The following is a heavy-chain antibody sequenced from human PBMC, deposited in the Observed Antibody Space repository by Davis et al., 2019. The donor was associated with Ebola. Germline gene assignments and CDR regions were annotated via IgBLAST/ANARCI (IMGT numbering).Heavy chain of an antibody. CDR1: GYTFTSYG. D-gene: IGHD3-16*01. CDR2: ISAYNGNT. Sequence: ASVKVSCKASGYTFTSYGISWVRQAPGQGLEWMGWISAYNGNTNYAQKLQGRVTMTTDTSTSTAYMELRSLRSEDTAVYYCARDLRYAFQSRFYGMDVWGQGTTVTVSS. J-gene: IGHJ6*02. CDR3: ARDLRYAFQSRFYGMDV. V-gene: IGHV1-18*01.